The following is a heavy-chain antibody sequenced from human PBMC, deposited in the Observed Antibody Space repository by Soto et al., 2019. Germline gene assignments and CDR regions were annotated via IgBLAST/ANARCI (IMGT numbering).Heavy chain of an antibody. CDR1: GGSISSGDYY. V-gene: IGHV4-30-4*01. CDR3: ASGGVLWCGELLYYYYGMDV. Sequence: SETLSLTCTVSGGSISSGDYYWSWIRQPPGKGLEWIGYIYYSGSTYYNPSLKSRVTISVDTSKNQFSLKLSSVTAADTAVYYCASGGVLWCGELLYYYYGMDVWGQGTTVTVSS. D-gene: IGHD3-10*01. J-gene: IGHJ6*02. CDR2: IYYSGST.